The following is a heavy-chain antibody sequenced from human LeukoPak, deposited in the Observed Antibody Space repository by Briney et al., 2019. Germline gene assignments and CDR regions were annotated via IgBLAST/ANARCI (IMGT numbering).Heavy chain of an antibody. D-gene: IGHD2-21*01. CDR2: IYYSGST. CDR1: GGSISSSSYY. Sequence: SETLSLTCTVSGGSISSSSYYWGWIRQPPGKGLEWIGSIYYSGSTYYNPSLKSRVTISVDTSKNQFSLKLSSVTAADTAVYYCVVVNALYYFDYWGQGTLVTVSS. V-gene: IGHV4-39*07. J-gene: IGHJ4*02. CDR3: VVVNALYYFDY.